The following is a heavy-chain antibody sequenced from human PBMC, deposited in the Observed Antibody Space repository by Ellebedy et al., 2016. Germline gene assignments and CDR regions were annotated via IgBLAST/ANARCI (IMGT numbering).Heavy chain of an antibody. J-gene: IGHJ4*02. Sequence: GESLKISCAGSGFTFSSSWMHWVRQAPGKGLVWVSRIKGDGSSTSHADSVKGRFTISRDNAKNTLYLQMNSLRAEDTAVYYCARARIDYWGQGTPVTVSS. V-gene: IGHV3-74*01. CDR2: IKGDGSST. CDR3: ARARIDY. CDR1: GFTFSSSW.